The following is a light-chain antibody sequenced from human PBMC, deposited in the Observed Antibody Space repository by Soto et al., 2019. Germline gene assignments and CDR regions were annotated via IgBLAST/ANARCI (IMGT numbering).Light chain of an antibody. Sequence: IQMTQSPSTLSASTGDRVTITCRASQGISSYLAWYQQKPGKAPKLLIYAASTLQSGVPSRFSGSGSGTDFTLTISCLQSEDFATYYCQQYYSYPPWTFGQGTKVEIK. CDR2: AAS. CDR3: QQYYSYPPWT. V-gene: IGKV1-8*01. CDR1: QGISSY. J-gene: IGKJ1*01.